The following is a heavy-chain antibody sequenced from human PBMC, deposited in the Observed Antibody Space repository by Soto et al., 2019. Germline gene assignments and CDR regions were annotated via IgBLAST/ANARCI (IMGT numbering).Heavy chain of an antibody. D-gene: IGHD1-1*01. CDR1: GGSVSGSYYY. Sequence: LSLTCAVSGGSVSGSYYYWAWLRQSPGKGPEWIGSVFHTGFTSYNPSLESRVSVSVDTSKSQFSLKLSAVTASDTAVYYCATSQKGYNWNYFDHWGQGALVTVSS. J-gene: IGHJ4*02. V-gene: IGHV4-39*01. CDR2: VFHTGFT. CDR3: ATSQKGYNWNYFDH.